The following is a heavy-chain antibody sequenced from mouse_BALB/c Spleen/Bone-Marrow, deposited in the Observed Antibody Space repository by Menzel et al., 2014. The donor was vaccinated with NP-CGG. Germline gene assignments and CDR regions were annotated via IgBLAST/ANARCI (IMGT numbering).Heavy chain of an antibody. V-gene: IGHV1-9*01. CDR3: ARGAYYGNYFDY. J-gene: IGHJ2*01. CDR1: GYTFSSYW. CDR2: TLPGSGST. Sequence: VKLVESGAELMKPGASVKISCKATGYTFSSYWIEWVKQRPGHGLEWIGETLPGSGSTNYNEKFKGKATFTADTSSNTAYMQLSSLTSEDSAVYYCARGAYYGNYFDYWGQSTTLTVSS. D-gene: IGHD2-10*01.